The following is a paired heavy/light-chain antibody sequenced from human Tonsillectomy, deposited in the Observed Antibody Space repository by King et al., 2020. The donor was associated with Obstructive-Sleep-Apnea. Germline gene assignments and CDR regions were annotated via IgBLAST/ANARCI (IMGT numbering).Heavy chain of an antibody. J-gene: IGHJ6*02. V-gene: IGHV3-13*01. CDR1: GFSFSNYD. CDR3: TRGGGYCGSDGDYCYGFDV. D-gene: IGHD5-12*01. Sequence: EVQLAESGGGLVQPGGSLRLSCAASGFSFSNYDMHWVRQVTGKGLEWVSAIGIAADTYYSGSVKGRFTISRENTKNSLYLQMNSLRAGDTAVYYCTRGGGYCGSDGDYCYGFDVWGQGTTVTVSS. CDR2: IGIAADT.
Light chain of an antibody. CDR1: QGINNY. J-gene: IGKJ2*01. V-gene: IGKV1-17*03. CDR2: TAS. Sequence: DIQMTQSPSAMSASVGDRVTITCRASQGINNYLAWFQQKPGKVPKRLIYTASNLQNGVPSRFSGSGSGTEFTLTISSLQPEDFATYYCLQHDTYPYTFGQGTKLEI. CDR3: LQHDTYPYT.